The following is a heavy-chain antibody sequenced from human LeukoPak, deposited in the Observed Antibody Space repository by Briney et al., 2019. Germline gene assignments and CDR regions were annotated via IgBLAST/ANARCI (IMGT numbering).Heavy chain of an antibody. J-gene: IGHJ4*02. CDR2: IGTAGDT. CDR3: ARGAYYYDSSGYYHFDY. D-gene: IGHD3-22*01. V-gene: IGHV3-13*01. CDR1: GFTFSSYD. Sequence: GGSLRLSCAASGFTFSSYDMHWVRQATGKGLEWVSAIGTAGDTYYPGSVKGRFTISRENAKNSLYLQMNSLRAGDTAVYYCARGAYYYDSSGYYHFDYWGQGTLVTVSS.